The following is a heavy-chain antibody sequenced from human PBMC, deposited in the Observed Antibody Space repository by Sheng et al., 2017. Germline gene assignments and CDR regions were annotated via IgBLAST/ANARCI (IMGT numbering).Heavy chain of an antibody. V-gene: IGHV3-23*04. CDR1: GFTFSSYG. CDR2: ISGSGGST. J-gene: IGHJ4*02. CDR3: AKDYYCSSTSCYAVVVAASY. Sequence: EVQLVESGGGLVQPGGTLRLSCAASGFTFSSYGMSWVRQAPGKGLEWVSAISGSGGSTYYADSVKGRFTISRDNSKNTLYLQMNSLRAEDTAVYYCAKDYYCSSTSCYAVVVAASYWGQGTLVTVSS. D-gene: IGHD2-2*01.